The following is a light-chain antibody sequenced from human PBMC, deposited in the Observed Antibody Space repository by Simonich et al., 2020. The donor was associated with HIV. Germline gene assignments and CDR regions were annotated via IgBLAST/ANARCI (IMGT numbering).Light chain of an antibody. Sequence: EIVITQSPATLSVSPGERVTLSSRASQSVSSNLARYQQKPGTAPRLFIYCASIRATGIPARFSGSGSVTEFTLTISSMQSEDFAVYYCQQYNNWPLFFGQGTKLEIK. J-gene: IGKJ2*01. CDR3: QQYNNWPLF. CDR1: QSVSSN. CDR2: CAS. V-gene: IGKV3-15*01.